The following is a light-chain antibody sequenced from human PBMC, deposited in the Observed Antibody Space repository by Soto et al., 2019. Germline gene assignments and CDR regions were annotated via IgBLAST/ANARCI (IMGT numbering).Light chain of an antibody. J-gene: IGLJ2*01. Sequence: QSVLTQPPSVSGAPGQRVTISCTGSSSNIGAGYDVHWYQQLPGTAPKLIIYGNNNRPSGVPDRFSGSKSGTSASLAITGLQAEDEADYYCQSYDSSLSGLLFGGGTKLTVL. V-gene: IGLV1-40*01. CDR3: QSYDSSLSGLL. CDR2: GNN. CDR1: SSNIGAGYD.